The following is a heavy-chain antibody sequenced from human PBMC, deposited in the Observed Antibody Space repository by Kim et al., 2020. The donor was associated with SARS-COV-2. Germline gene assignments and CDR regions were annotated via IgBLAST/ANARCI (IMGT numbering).Heavy chain of an antibody. D-gene: IGHD5-18*01. Sequence: GGSLRLSCAASGFTFSSYGMHWVRQAPGKGLEWVAVISYDGSNKYYADSVKGRFTISRDNSKNTLYLQMNSLRAEDTAVYYCAKGVGGNIYGYYFDYCG. V-gene: IGHV3-30*18. CDR3: AKGVGGNIYGYYFDY. CDR2: ISYDGSNK. CDR1: GFTFSSYG. J-gene: IGHJ4*01.